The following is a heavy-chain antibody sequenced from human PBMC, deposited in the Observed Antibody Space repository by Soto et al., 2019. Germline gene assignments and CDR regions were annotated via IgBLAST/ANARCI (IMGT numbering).Heavy chain of an antibody. J-gene: IGHJ4*02. CDR1: GYTCSDYG. Sequence: ASVKVSCKTSGYTCSDYGISWVRQAPGQGLEWMGWISAKNGNTNFAQKFRRRLTMITDTSTNTVYMQLRNLRLDDTAVYYCATVPPETHPDYWGQGTLVTVSS. V-gene: IGHV1-18*01. CDR3: ATVPPETHPDY. CDR2: ISAKNGNT.